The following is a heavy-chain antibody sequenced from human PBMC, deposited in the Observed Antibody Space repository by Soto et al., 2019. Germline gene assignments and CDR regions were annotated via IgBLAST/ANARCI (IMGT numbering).Heavy chain of an antibody. CDR1: DYTFTRYG. CDR3: AKNGQPPYYYYGMDV. V-gene: IGHV1-18*01. D-gene: IGHD2-8*01. Sequence: QGQLVQSRAELKKPGASVKVSCKASDYTFTRYGISWVRQAPGQGLEWMGWINGYNGDTNYAQKFQGRVTMTIDTSTTTAYMELRSLTSDDTAVYYCAKNGQPPYYYYGMDVWGQGTTVTVSS. CDR2: INGYNGDT. J-gene: IGHJ6*02.